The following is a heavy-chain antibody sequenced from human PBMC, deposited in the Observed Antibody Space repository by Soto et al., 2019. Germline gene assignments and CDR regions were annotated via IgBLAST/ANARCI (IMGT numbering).Heavy chain of an antibody. Sequence: GASVKVSCKASGYTFTSYAMHWVRQAPGQRLEWMGWINAGNGNTKYSQKFQGRVTITRDTSASTAYMELSSLRSEDTAVYYCARTAIVVVPAAINAFDIWGQGTTVTVSS. D-gene: IGHD2-2*02. CDR2: INAGNGNT. V-gene: IGHV1-3*01. CDR3: ARTAIVVVPAAINAFDI. J-gene: IGHJ3*02. CDR1: GYTFTSYA.